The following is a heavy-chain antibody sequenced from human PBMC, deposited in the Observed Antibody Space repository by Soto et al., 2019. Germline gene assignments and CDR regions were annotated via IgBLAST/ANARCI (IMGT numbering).Heavy chain of an antibody. CDR1: GFTFTSSA. D-gene: IGHD4-17*01. Sequence: ASVKVSCKASGFTFTSSAVQWVRQARGQRLEWIGWIVVGSGNTNYAQKFQERVTITRDMSTSTAYMELSSLRSEDTAVYYCAADLDDYGDYVRIGYWGQGTLVTVSS. J-gene: IGHJ4*02. V-gene: IGHV1-58*01. CDR2: IVVGSGNT. CDR3: AADLDDYGDYVRIGY.